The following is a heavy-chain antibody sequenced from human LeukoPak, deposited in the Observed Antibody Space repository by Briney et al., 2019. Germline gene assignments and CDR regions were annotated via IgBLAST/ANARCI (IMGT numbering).Heavy chain of an antibody. CDR1: GGSISSYY. V-gene: IGHV4-59*01. J-gene: IGHJ5*02. CDR2: IYYSGST. CDR3: ARGGVLLWFGESQIELDP. Sequence: SETLSRTCTVSGGSISSYYWSWIRQPPGKGLEWLGYIYYSGSTNYNPSLKSRVTISVDTSKNQFSLKLSSVTAADTAVYYCARGGVLLWFGESQIELDPWGQGTLVTVSS. D-gene: IGHD3-10*01.